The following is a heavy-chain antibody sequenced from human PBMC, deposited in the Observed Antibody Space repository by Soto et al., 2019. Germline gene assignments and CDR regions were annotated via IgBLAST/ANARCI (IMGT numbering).Heavy chain of an antibody. CDR3: ARDGMTTVTFDY. CDR2: ISYDGSNK. D-gene: IGHD4-17*01. J-gene: IGHJ4*02. CDR1: GFTFSSYA. V-gene: IGHV3-30-3*01. Sequence: GGSMRLSCAASGFTFSSYAMHWVRQAPGKGLEWVAVISYDGSNKYYADSVKGRFTISRDNSKNTLYLQMNSLRAEDTAVYYCARDGMTTVTFDYWGQGTLVTVSS.